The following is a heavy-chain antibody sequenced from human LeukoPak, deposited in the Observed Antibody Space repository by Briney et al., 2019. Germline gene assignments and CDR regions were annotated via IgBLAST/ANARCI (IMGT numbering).Heavy chain of an antibody. CDR3: ARDRVGSSTSCYDY. CDR1: GFSFSDHY. Sequence: GGSLTLSCAASGFSFSDHYMSWIRQPPGKGLEWVSYMSSRDNPIYYADSVKGRFTISRDNAKNSLYLQMNNLRAEDTAVYYCARDRVGSSTSCYDYWGQGTLVTVSS. D-gene: IGHD2-2*01. CDR2: MSSRDNPI. V-gene: IGHV3-11*01. J-gene: IGHJ4*02.